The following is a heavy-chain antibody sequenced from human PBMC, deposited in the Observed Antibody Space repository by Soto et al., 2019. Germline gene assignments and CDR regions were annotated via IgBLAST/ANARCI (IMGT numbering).Heavy chain of an antibody. CDR2: ISNDGYKK. V-gene: IGHV3-30*18. CDR1: GFTFSTHG. D-gene: IGHD3-3*01. CDR3: AKYKGPYYDFWSGQRWFDP. Sequence: PGGSLRLSCAASGFTFSTHGMHWVRQAPGKGPEWVAVISNDGYKKYYVESVEGRFSISRDNSKSIVHLQMNNVRTEDTAVYYCAKYKGPYYDFWSGQRWFDPWGQGTLVTVSS. J-gene: IGHJ5*02.